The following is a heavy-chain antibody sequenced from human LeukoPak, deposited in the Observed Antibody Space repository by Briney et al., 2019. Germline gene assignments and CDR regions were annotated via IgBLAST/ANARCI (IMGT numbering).Heavy chain of an antibody. CDR2: INPSGDVI. J-gene: IGHJ4*02. Sequence: VASVKVSCKASGYTFTSYYMHWVRQAPGQGLEWMGLINPSGDVISYAQKFQGRVTVTRDTSTSTVYMELNSLRSEDTAVYYCARGTMIIVVNLYYFDYWGQGTLVTVSS. CDR3: ARGTMIIVVNLYYFDY. CDR1: GYTFTSYY. V-gene: IGHV1-46*01. D-gene: IGHD3-22*01.